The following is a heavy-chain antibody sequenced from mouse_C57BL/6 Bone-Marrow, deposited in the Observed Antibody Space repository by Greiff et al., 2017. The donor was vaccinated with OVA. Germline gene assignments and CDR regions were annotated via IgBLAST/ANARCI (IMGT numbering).Heavy chain of an antibody. D-gene: IGHD1-1*01. CDR3: ARDLDYYGSSYGY. J-gene: IGHJ2*01. CDR2: ISDGGSYT. Sequence: EVHLVESGGGLVKPGGSLKLSCAASGFTFSSYAMSWVRQTPEKRLEWVATISDGGSYTYYPDNVKGRFTISRDNAKNNLYLQMSHLKSEDTAMYYCARDLDYYGSSYGYWGQGTTLTVSS. V-gene: IGHV5-4*01. CDR1: GFTFSSYA.